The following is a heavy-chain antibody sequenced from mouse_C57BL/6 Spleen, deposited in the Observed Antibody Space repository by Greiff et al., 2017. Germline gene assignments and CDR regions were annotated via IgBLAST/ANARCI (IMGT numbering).Heavy chain of an antibody. Sequence: VQLQQSGAELVKPGASVKISCKASGYAFSSYWMNWVKQRPGKGLEWIGQIYPGDGDTNYNGKFKGKATLTADKSSSTAYMQLSSLTSEDSAVYFCAREDSSGPLAMDYWGQGTSVTVSS. V-gene: IGHV1-80*01. CDR2: IYPGDGDT. CDR1: GYAFSSYW. J-gene: IGHJ4*01. CDR3: AREDSSGPLAMDY. D-gene: IGHD3-2*02.